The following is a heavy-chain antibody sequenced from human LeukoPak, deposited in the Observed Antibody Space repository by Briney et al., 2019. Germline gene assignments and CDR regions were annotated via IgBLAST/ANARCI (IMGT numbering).Heavy chain of an antibody. CDR1: GFTFSNAW. Sequence: ESGGSLRLSCAASGFTFSNAWMSWVRQAPGKGLEWVATIRQDGSEKHYVDSVKGRFTISRDNSKNTLYLQMNSLRAEDTAVYYCARSPHYVWGSDAFDIWGQGTMVTVSS. CDR2: IRQDGSEK. J-gene: IGHJ3*02. D-gene: IGHD3-16*01. V-gene: IGHV3-7*03. CDR3: ARSPHYVWGSDAFDI.